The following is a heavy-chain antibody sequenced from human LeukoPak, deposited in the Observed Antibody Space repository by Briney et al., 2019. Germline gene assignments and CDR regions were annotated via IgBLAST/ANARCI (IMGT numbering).Heavy chain of an antibody. Sequence: GGSLRLSCAASGFTVSSNYMSWVRQAPGKGLEWVSVIYSGGSTYYADSVKGRFTISRDNSKNTLYLQMNSLRAEDTAVYYCARSSLRMVIPISDYWGQGTLVTVSS. J-gene: IGHJ4*02. D-gene: IGHD2-21*01. CDR3: ARSSLRMVIPISDY. CDR2: IYSGGST. V-gene: IGHV3-66*01. CDR1: GFTVSSNY.